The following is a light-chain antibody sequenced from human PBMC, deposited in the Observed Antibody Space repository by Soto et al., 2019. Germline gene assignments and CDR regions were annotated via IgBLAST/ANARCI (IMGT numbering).Light chain of an antibody. CDR2: EVS. CDR3: SSYARNRDVL. CDR1: SSDVGGYSY. V-gene: IGLV2-8*01. Sequence: QSALTQPPSASGSPGQSVAISCTGTSSDVGGYSYVSWYQQHPGKAPKLMIYEVSKRPSGVPDRFSGSKSGNTASLTVSGLQAEDEADYYCSSYARNRDVLFGGETQLTVL. J-gene: IGLJ2*01.